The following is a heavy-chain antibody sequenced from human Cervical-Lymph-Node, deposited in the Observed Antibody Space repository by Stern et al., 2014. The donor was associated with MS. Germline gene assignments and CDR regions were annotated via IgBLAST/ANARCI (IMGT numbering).Heavy chain of an antibody. CDR3: ARGVVSNRAAATLHNLFDP. V-gene: IGHV1-69*09. CDR1: GGTFSSSYA. Sequence: QVQLVQSGAEVKKPGSSMNVSCKTSGGTFSSSYAITWMRQAPGQRLEWMGRIIPILGLANYAQKFQGRVTITADTSTSTTYMELSSLRSEDKAVYYCARGVVSNRAAATLHNLFDPWGQGTLVTVSS. D-gene: IGHD2-15*01. CDR2: IIPILGLA. J-gene: IGHJ5*02.